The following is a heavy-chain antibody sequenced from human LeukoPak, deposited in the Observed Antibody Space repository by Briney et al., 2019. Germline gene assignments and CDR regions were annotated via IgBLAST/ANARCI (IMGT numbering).Heavy chain of an antibody. V-gene: IGHV3-43*02. J-gene: IGHJ4*02. Sequence: GSLRLSCAASGFTFEDYAMHWVRQGPRKGLEWVSLISGNGNNIYYADSVKGRFTISRDNSKNSLYLQMNSLRTEDTALYYCAKDLPQYYDFWSGYYGGFDYWGQGTLVTVSS. CDR2: ISGNGNNI. CDR1: GFTFEDYA. D-gene: IGHD3-3*01. CDR3: AKDLPQYYDFWSGYYGGFDY.